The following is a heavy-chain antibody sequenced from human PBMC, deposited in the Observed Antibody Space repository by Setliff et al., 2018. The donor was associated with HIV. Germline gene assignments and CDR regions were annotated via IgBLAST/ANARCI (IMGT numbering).Heavy chain of an antibody. CDR2: ISYDGSYK. CDR1: GFTFSSYV. V-gene: IGHV3-30*04. J-gene: IGHJ3*02. CDR3: VRDLTTIVTRKVFDI. Sequence: GGSLRLSCAATGFTFSSYVLHWVRQAPGKGLEWVAVISYDGSYKNYAESVKGRFTISRDNSKNTLYVQMNSLRADDTAIYYCVRDLTTIVTRKVFDIWGQGTMVTVSS. D-gene: IGHD4-4*01.